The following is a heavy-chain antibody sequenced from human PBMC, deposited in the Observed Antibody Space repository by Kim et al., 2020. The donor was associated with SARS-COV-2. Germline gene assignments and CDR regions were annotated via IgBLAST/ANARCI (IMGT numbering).Heavy chain of an antibody. J-gene: IGHJ4*02. CDR2: INHSGST. V-gene: IGHV4-34*01. Sequence: SETLSLTCAVYGGSFSGYFWTWIRQPPGKGLEWIGEINHSGSTNYNPSLKSRATISVDTSRKQFSLKLTSVTAADTAVYYCARYNTGEGYFDYVGQETL. D-gene: IGHD1-20*01. CDR3: ARYNTGEGYFDY. CDR1: GGSFSGYF.